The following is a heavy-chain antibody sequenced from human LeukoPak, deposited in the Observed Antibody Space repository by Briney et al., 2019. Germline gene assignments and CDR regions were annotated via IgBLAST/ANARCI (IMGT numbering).Heavy chain of an antibody. Sequence: ASVKVSCKASGYTFTGYYMHWVRQAPGQGLEWMGWINPNSGGTNYAQKFQGRVTMTRDTSISTAYMELSRLRSDDTAVYYCARVKPSGPKNAFDFWGQGTMVTVSS. D-gene: IGHD2-21*01. J-gene: IGHJ3*01. CDR2: INPNSGGT. V-gene: IGHV1-2*02. CDR1: GYTFTGYY. CDR3: ARVKPSGPKNAFDF.